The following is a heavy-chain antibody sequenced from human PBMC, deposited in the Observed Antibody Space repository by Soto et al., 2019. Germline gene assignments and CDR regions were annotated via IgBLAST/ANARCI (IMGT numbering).Heavy chain of an antibody. CDR3: AKIPTGSGSSKFDY. CDR1: GFTFRTDA. V-gene: IGHV3-23*01. D-gene: IGHD3-10*01. Sequence: LRLSCAASGFTFRTDAMNWVRQAPGKGLEWISAITGSGSYTYYADSVRGRFSISRDNSQNTLYLQMNNLRGDDTAIYYCAKIPTGSGSSKFDYWGQGIQVTVSS. J-gene: IGHJ4*02. CDR2: ITGSGSYT.